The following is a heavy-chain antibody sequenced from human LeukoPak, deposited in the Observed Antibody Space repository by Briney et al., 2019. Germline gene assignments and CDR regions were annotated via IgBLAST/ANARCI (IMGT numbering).Heavy chain of an antibody. CDR2: ISSSGSTI. Sequence: GGSLRLSCAASGFTFSSYEMNRVRQAPGKGLEWVSYISSSGSTIYYADSVKGRFTISRDNAKNSLYLQMNSLRAEDTAVYYCARERSNHRPLNYYGSGSYDDNFDYWGQGTLVTVSS. D-gene: IGHD3-10*01. V-gene: IGHV3-48*03. J-gene: IGHJ4*02. CDR3: ARERSNHRPLNYYGSGSYDDNFDY. CDR1: GFTFSSYE.